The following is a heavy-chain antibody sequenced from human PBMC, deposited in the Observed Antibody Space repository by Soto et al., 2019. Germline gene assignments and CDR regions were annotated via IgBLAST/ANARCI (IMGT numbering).Heavy chain of an antibody. CDR2: ISYDGSNK. Sequence: QVQLVESGGGVVQPGRSLRLSCAASGFTFSSYGMHWVRQAPGKGLEWVAVISYDGSNKYYADSVKGRFTISRDNSKNTLYLQMNSLRAEDTAVYYCANIYGGNSDQDYWGQGTLVTVSS. CDR1: GFTFSSYG. CDR3: ANIYGGNSDQDY. J-gene: IGHJ4*02. D-gene: IGHD4-17*01. V-gene: IGHV3-30*18.